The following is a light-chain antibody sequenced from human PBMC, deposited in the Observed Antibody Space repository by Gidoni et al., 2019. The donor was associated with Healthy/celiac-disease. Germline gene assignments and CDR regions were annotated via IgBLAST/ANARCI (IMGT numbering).Light chain of an antibody. CDR3: QQYSSSPLT. CDR1: QSVSRSY. J-gene: IGKJ4*01. V-gene: IGKV3-20*01. CDR2: GAS. Sequence: EIVLTQTPGTLSLSPGDRATLSCRASQSVSRSYLAWYQQKPAQAPRLLIYGASSRATGIPNRCSGSGSGTDFTLTISILEPEYFAVYYCQQYSSSPLTFXGXTKVEIK.